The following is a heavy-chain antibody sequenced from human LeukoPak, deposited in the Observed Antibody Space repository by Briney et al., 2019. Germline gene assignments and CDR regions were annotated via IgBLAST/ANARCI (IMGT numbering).Heavy chain of an antibody. CDR3: AKDEGLNYYILTGHYYCYYGMDV. CDR2: ISGSGGST. D-gene: IGHD3-9*01. V-gene: IGHV3-23*01. CDR1: GFTFSSYA. Sequence: GGSLRLSCAASGFTFSSYAMSWVRQAPGKGLEWVSAISGSGGSTYYADSVKGRFTISRDNSKNTLYLQMNSLRAEDTAVYYCAKDEGLNYYILTGHYYCYYGMDVWGQGTTVTVSS. J-gene: IGHJ6*02.